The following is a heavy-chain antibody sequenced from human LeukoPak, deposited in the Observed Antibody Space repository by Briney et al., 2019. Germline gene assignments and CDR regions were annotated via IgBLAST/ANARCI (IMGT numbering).Heavy chain of an antibody. D-gene: IGHD3-10*01. CDR1: GYTLTELS. J-gene: IGHJ4*02. CDR2: FDPEDGET. CDR3: ATVLLWFGESFSH. Sequence: ASMKVSCKVSGYTLTELSMHWVRQAPGKGLEWMGGFDPEDGETIYAQKFQGRATMTEDTYTDTAYIELSSLRSEDTAVYYCATVLLWFGESFSHWGQGTLVTVSS. V-gene: IGHV1-24*01.